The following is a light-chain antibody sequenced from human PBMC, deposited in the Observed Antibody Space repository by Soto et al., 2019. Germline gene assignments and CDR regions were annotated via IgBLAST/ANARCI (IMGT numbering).Light chain of an antibody. J-gene: IGLJ1*01. Sequence: QSALTQPASVSGSPGQSITISCTGTSSDLGGYNLVSWYQQFPDKAPKLIISEGNKRPSGVSYRFSGSKSGNTASLTISGLQAEDEADYYCCSYAGYSSVVFGTGTKVTVL. CDR2: EGN. CDR1: SSDLGGYNL. V-gene: IGLV2-23*03. CDR3: CSYAGYSSVV.